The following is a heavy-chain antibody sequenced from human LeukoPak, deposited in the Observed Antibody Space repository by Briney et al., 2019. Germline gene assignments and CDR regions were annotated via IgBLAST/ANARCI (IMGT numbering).Heavy chain of an antibody. Sequence: EGSLRLSCAASGLTVSNNYMSWVRQTPGKGLEWVSVIYVGGSAYYADSVKGRFTISGDSSKSTLYLQMNSLRAEDTAVYYCARLKIDGTHFDYWGQGTLVTVSS. CDR3: ARLKIDGTHFDY. V-gene: IGHV3-53*01. CDR1: GLTVSNNY. CDR2: IYVGGSA. J-gene: IGHJ4*02. D-gene: IGHD3-9*01.